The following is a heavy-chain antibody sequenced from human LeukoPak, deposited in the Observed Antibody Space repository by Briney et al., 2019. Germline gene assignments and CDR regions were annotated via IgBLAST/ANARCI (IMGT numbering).Heavy chain of an antibody. CDR2: IIPIFGTA. CDR1: GGTFSSYA. CDR3: ARGEFRFLEWPSPHDYYYYMDV. Sequence: ASVKVSCKASGGTFSSYAISWVRQAPGQGLEWMGRIIPIFGTANYAQKFQGRVTITTDESTSTAYMELSSLRSEDTAVYYCARGEFRFLEWPSPHDYYYYMDVWGKGTTVTVSS. D-gene: IGHD3-3*01. J-gene: IGHJ6*03. V-gene: IGHV1-69*05.